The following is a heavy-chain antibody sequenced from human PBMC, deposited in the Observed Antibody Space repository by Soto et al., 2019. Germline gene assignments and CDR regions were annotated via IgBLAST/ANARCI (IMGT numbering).Heavy chain of an antibody. D-gene: IGHD5-12*01. V-gene: IGHV4-30-2*01. CDR2: IYHSGST. Sequence: TSETLSLTCAVSGGSISSGGYSWSWIRQPPGKGLEWIGYIYHSGSTYYNPSLKSRVTISVDRSKNQFSLKLSSVTAADTAVYYCARSPVATTPIYYYGMDVWGQGTTVTVSS. J-gene: IGHJ6*02. CDR1: GGSISSGGYS. CDR3: ARSPVATTPIYYYGMDV.